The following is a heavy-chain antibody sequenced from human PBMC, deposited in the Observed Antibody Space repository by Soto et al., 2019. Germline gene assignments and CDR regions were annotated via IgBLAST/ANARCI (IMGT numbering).Heavy chain of an antibody. V-gene: IGHV4-31*03. Sequence: QVQLQESGPGLVKPSQTLSLTCTVSGGSISRGGYYWSWIRQHPGKGLEWIGYIYYSGSTYYNPSLKSRVTISVDTSKNQFSLKLSSVTAADTAVYYCAREEGGGYDHRWFDPWGQGTLVTVSS. CDR2: IYYSGST. J-gene: IGHJ5*02. CDR3: AREEGGGYDHRWFDP. CDR1: GGSISRGGYY. D-gene: IGHD5-12*01.